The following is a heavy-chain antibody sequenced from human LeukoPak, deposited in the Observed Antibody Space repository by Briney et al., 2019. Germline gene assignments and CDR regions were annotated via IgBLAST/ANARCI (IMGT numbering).Heavy chain of an antibody. CDR1: GGSISGYY. V-gene: IGHV4-59*01. CDR3: VREGYDSSGYFLDY. D-gene: IGHD3-22*01. Sequence: PSETLSLTCTVSGGSISGYYWGWIRQSPGRGLEWMGYIHYSGSTDYNPSLKSRVTMSVDTSKNQCSLKLSSVTAADAAVYYCVREGYDSSGYFLDYWGQGTLVTVSS. CDR2: IHYSGST. J-gene: IGHJ4*02.